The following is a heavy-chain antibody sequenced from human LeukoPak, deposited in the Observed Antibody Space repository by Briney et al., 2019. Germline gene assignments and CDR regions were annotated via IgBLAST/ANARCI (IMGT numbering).Heavy chain of an antibody. CDR1: GYSFTSYW. Sequence: GESLKISCQGSGYSFTSYWISWVRQMPGKGLEWMGRIDPSDSYTNYSPSFQGHATISADKSISTAYLQWSSLKASDTAMYYCVRQLLSNWFDPWGQGTLVTVSS. V-gene: IGHV5-10-1*01. D-gene: IGHD3-10*01. CDR3: VRQLLSNWFDP. J-gene: IGHJ5*02. CDR2: IDPSDSYT.